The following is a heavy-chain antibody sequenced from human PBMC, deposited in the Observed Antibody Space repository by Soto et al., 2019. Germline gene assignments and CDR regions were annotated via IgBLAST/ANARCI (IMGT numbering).Heavy chain of an antibody. CDR2: ISYSGST. J-gene: IGHJ3*02. Sequence: QLQLQESGPGLVKPSDTLSLTCTVSGGSISSSNYYWGWTRQPPGKGLECIGNISYSGSTYYNPSLQSRVTISVDTSKNQFSLKLSSVTAADTAVYYCASLWGELNAFDIWGQGTMVTVSS. CDR1: GGSISSSNYY. D-gene: IGHD3-16*01. CDR3: ASLWGELNAFDI. V-gene: IGHV4-39*01.